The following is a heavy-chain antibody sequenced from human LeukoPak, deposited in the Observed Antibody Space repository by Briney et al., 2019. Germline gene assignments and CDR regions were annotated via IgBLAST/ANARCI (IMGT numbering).Heavy chain of an antibody. Sequence: SETLSLTCTVSGGSISRGGYYWSWIRQHPGKGLEWIGYIYYSGSTYYNPSLKSRVTIPVDTSKNQFSLKLSSVTAADTAVYYCAGYCSGGSCYSDWFDPWGQGTLVTVSS. D-gene: IGHD2-15*01. CDR1: GGSISRGGYY. J-gene: IGHJ5*02. CDR3: AGYCSGGSCYSDWFDP. CDR2: IYYSGST. V-gene: IGHV4-31*03.